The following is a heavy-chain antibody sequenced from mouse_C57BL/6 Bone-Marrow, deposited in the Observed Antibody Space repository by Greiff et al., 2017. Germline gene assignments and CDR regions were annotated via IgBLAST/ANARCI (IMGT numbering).Heavy chain of an antibody. J-gene: IGHJ2*01. D-gene: IGHD1-1*01. CDR3: ARVPYYYDFDY. CDR2: ISDGGSYT. CDR1: GFTFSSYA. Sequence: EVHLVESGGGLVKPGGSLKLSCAASGFTFSSYAMSWVRQTPEKRLEWVATISDGGSYTYYPDNVKGRFTISRDNAKNNLYLQMSHLKSKDTAMYYCARVPYYYDFDYWGQGTTLTVSS. V-gene: IGHV5-4*01.